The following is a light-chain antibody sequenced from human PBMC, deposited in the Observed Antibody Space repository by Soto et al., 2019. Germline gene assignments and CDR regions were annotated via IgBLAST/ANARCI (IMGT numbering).Light chain of an antibody. CDR1: SSDVGSSNL. CDR2: EGS. Sequence: QSALTQPASVSGSPGQSITISCTGTSSDVGSSNLVSWYQQYPGKAPKLIIYEGSKRPSGVSNRFSGSKSGNTASLTISGLQAEDEADYYCCSYAGSNTWVFGGGNKLTVL. CDR3: CSYAGSNTWV. V-gene: IGLV2-23*01. J-gene: IGLJ3*02.